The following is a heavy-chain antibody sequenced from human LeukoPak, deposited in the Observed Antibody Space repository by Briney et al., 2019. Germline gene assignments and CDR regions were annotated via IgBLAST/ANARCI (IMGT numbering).Heavy chain of an antibody. J-gene: IGHJ3*02. Sequence: GESLKISCQGSGYSFTSYWIGWVRQMPGKGLEWMRIIYPDDPDTRYSPSFQGQVAISADKSVTTAYLRWTSLKASDTAIYYCARLGSSGWYSEDAFDIWGQGTMVTVSS. CDR2: IYPDDPDT. D-gene: IGHD6-19*01. CDR3: ARLGSSGWYSEDAFDI. CDR1: GYSFTSYW. V-gene: IGHV5-51*01.